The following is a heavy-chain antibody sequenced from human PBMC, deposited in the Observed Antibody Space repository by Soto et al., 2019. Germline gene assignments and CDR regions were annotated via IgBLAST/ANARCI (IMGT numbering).Heavy chain of an antibody. CDR1: GHTFTSYY. V-gene: IGHV1-46*01. CDR3: ARATRSGSPHFDH. Sequence: ASVKVSCKASGHTFTSYYMHWVRQAPGQGLEWMGIINPSGDSTSYAQEFQGRVTMTRETSTSTLYMELSSLRSEDTAVYYCARATRSGSPHFDHWGQGTLVTVSS. CDR2: INPSGDST. D-gene: IGHD5-12*01. J-gene: IGHJ4*02.